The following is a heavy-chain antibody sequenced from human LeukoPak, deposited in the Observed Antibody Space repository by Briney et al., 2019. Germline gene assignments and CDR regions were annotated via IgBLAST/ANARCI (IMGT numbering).Heavy chain of an antibody. CDR3: ARVAGSIDY. V-gene: IGHV1-2*02. D-gene: IGHD1-26*01. Sequence: ASVKVSCKAPGYTFTGYYMHWVRQAPGQGLEWMGWINPNSGGTEYAQKFQGRVTMTRDTSISTAYMELSRLKSDDTAVYYCARVAGSIDYWGQGTLVTVSS. CDR1: GYTFTGYY. J-gene: IGHJ4*02. CDR2: INPNSGGT.